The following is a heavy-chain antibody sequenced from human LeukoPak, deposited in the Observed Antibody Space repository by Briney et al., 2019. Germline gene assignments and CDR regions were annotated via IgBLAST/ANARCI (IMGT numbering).Heavy chain of an antibody. J-gene: IGHJ4*02. CDR1: GGTFSRHA. CDR3: ARGDSGYDYGFDN. CDR2: IIPIFGTT. V-gene: IGHV1-69*05. Sequence: SVKVSCKASGGTFSRHALSWVRQAPGQGLEWVGGIIPIFGTTNYAQKFQGRVTITTDESTSTGYMELRSLRSDDTAVYYCARGDSGYDYGFDNWGQGTLVTVSS. D-gene: IGHD5-12*01.